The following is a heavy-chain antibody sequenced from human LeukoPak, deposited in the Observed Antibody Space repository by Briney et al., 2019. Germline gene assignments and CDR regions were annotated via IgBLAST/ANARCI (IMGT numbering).Heavy chain of an antibody. CDR1: GFTFSSYA. CDR3: AKGHWNSDTFDY. D-gene: IGHD1-7*01. J-gene: IGHJ4*02. Sequence: GGSLRLSCAASGFTFSSYAMSWVRQAPGKGLEWVSAISGSGGSTYYADSVKGRFTISRDNSKNTLYLQMNSLRAEDTAVYYRAKGHWNSDTFDYWGQGTLVTVSS. CDR2: ISGSGGST. V-gene: IGHV3-23*01.